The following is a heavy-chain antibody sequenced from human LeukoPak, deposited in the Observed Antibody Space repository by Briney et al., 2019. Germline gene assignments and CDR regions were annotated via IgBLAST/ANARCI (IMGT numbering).Heavy chain of an antibody. V-gene: IGHV4-4*02. CDR3: VRAYNREAVTGPTNAPFDY. CDR2: VNLQGST. Sequence: SGTLSLTCDVSGGSITQTNYWTWVRQPPGKGLEWIGEVNLQGSTNYNPSLMRRVAISVDTSANHVSLQLTSVTAADTAVYYCVRAYNREAVTGPTNAPFDYWGQGTLVPVSS. D-gene: IGHD6-19*01. CDR1: GGSITQTNY. J-gene: IGHJ4*02.